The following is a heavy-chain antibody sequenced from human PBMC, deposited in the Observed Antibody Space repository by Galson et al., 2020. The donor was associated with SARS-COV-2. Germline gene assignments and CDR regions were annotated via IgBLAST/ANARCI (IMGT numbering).Heavy chain of an antibody. J-gene: IGHJ4*02. CDR1: GFVFSIYC. CDR3: ARADWGSDDF. D-gene: IGHD7-27*01. Sequence: GGSLRLSCAASGFVFSIYCMSWVRQAPGKGLEWVANINQDGNEKYYMDSMRGRFTISRDITMNSVYLQMNSLRAEDTAVYYCARADWGSDDFWGKGTLVTVSS. CDR2: INQDGNEK. V-gene: IGHV3-7*01.